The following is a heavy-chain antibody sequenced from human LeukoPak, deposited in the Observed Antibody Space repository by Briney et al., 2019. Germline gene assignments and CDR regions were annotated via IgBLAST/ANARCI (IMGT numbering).Heavy chain of an antibody. D-gene: IGHD3-10*01. V-gene: IGHV1-18*01. CDR1: GYTFTSYG. J-gene: IGHJ5*02. CDR3: ARDPVTMVRGVQENNYNWFDP. Sequence: WASVKVSCKASGYTFTSYGISWVRQAPGQGLEWMGWISAYSGNTNYAQKLQGRVTMTTDTSTSTAYMELRSLRSDDAAVYYCARDPVTMVRGVQENNYNWFDPWGQGTLVTVSS. CDR2: ISAYSGNT.